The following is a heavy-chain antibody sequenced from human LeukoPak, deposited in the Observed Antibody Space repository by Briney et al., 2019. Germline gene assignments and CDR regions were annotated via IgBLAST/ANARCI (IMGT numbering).Heavy chain of an antibody. CDR1: GFTFSSYW. CDR2: IKQDGGEI. Sequence: GGSLRLSCVASGFTFSSYWMSWVRQAPGKGLEWVANIKQDGGEIYYVDSVKGRFTISRDNAKNSLYLQMNSLRAEDSAVYYCARDKIVGPTKFDSWGQGTLVTVSS. J-gene: IGHJ4*02. D-gene: IGHD1-26*01. V-gene: IGHV3-7*01. CDR3: ARDKIVGPTKFDS.